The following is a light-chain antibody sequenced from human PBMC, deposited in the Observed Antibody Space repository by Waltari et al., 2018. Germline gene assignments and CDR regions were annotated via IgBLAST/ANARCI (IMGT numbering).Light chain of an antibody. J-gene: IGKJ1*01. CDR1: QGIRND. Sequence: AIQMTQSPSSLSASVGDIVTITCRASQGIRNDLSWFQQKSGKAPKLLIYAASSLQTGVPSRFSGSGSGTDFTLTISSLQPEDFAIYYCLQDYNYPRTFGQGTKVEIK. CDR3: LQDYNYPRT. CDR2: AAS. V-gene: IGKV1-6*01.